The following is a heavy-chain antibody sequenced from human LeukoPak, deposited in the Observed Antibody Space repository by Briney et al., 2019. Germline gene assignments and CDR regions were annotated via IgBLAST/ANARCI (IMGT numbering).Heavy chain of an antibody. CDR3: ASYRYYYDSSGFCDY. CDR1: GFTFSSYA. CDR2: ISGSGGST. D-gene: IGHD3-22*01. V-gene: IGHV3-23*01. Sequence: GGSLRLSCAASGFTFSSYAMSWVRQAAGKGLDWVAAISGSGGSTYYADSVKGRFTISRDNFKNTLYLQMNSLRAEDTAVYYCASYRYYYDSSGFCDYWGQGTLVTVSS. J-gene: IGHJ4*02.